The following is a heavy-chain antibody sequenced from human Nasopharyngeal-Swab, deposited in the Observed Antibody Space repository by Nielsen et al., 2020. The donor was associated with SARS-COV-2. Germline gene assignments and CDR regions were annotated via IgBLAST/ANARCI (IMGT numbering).Heavy chain of an antibody. CDR3: ARALAPYSGYDYDYYYGMDV. CDR2: IGTAGGT. V-gene: IGHV3-13*04. D-gene: IGHD5-12*01. J-gene: IGHJ6*02. Sequence: GGSLRLSCAASGFTFSSYDMHWVRQATGKGLEWVSAIGTAGGTYYPGSVKGRFTISRENAKNSLYLQMNNLRAGDTAVYYCARALAPYSGYDYDYYYGMDVWGQGTTVTVSS. CDR1: GFTFSSYD.